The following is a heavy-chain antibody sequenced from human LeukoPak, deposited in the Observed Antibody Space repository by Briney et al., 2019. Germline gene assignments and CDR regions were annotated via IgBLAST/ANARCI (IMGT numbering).Heavy chain of an antibody. D-gene: IGHD2-2*01. CDR1: GGSFSGYY. Sequence: SETLSLTCAVYGGSFSGYYWSWIRQPPGKGLEWIGEINHSGSTNYNPSLKSRVTILVDTSKNQFSLKLSSVTAADTAVYYCARVSSNPYYYGMDVWGQGTRSPPP. J-gene: IGHJ6*02. CDR2: INHSGST. V-gene: IGHV4-34*01. CDR3: ARVSSNPYYYGMDV.